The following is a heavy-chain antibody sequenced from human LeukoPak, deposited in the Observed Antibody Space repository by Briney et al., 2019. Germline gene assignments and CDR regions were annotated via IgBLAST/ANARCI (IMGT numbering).Heavy chain of an antibody. CDR3: ARLTITSDAFDI. CDR2: IYDSGST. D-gene: IGHD5-12*01. V-gene: IGHV4-59*01. Sequence: SETLSLTCPVRGGSISSSYWSWIRQPPGKGVEWIGYIYDSGSTNYNPSLKGGATNSVDTHKHQFSLKLSSVTAADTAVYYCARLTITSDAFDIWGQGTMVAVSS. CDR1: GGSISSSY. J-gene: IGHJ3*02.